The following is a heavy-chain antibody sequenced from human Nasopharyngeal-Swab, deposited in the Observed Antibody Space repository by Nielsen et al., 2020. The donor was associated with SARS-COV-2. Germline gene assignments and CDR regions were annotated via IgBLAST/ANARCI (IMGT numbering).Heavy chain of an antibody. D-gene: IGHD3-3*01. Sequence: WIRQPPGKGLEWVSAISGSGGSTYYADSVKGRFTISRDNSKNTLYLQMNSLRAEDTAVYYCAKDLKPMYYDFWSGYYTDYYYYMDVWGKGTTATVSS. V-gene: IGHV3-23*01. J-gene: IGHJ6*03. CDR2: ISGSGGST. CDR3: AKDLKPMYYDFWSGYYTDYYYYMDV.